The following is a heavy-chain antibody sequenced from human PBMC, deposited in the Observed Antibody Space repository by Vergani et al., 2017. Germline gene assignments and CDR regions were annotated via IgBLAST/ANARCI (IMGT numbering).Heavy chain of an antibody. CDR3: ARAYGRYDWFDY. J-gene: IGHJ4*01. D-gene: IGHD1-20*01. CDR2: ISASGAPT. V-gene: IGHV3-23*04. CDR1: GFAFRTYG. Sequence: VQLVESGGGVVQPGRSLRLSCVASGFAFRTYGMHWVRQAPGKGLEWVSGISASGAPTYYADSVKGRVTISRDNSKNTLYLQMNSLRVEDTAVYYCARAYGRYDWFDYWGQRTLVTVSS.